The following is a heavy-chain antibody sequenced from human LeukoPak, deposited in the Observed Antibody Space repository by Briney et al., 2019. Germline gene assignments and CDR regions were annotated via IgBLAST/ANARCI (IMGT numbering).Heavy chain of an antibody. CDR3: AKSPDTAMVAYYFDY. CDR1: GFTFSSYA. Sequence: PGGSLRLSCAASGFTFSSYAMSWVRQAPGKGLEWASAISGSGGSTYYADSVKGRFTISRDNSKNTLYLQMNSLRAEDTAVYYCAKSPDTAMVAYYFDYWGQGTLVTVSS. V-gene: IGHV3-23*01. D-gene: IGHD5-18*01. J-gene: IGHJ4*02. CDR2: ISGSGGST.